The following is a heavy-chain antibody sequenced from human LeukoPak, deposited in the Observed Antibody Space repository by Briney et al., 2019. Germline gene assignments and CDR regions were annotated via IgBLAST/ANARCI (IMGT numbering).Heavy chain of an antibody. CDR1: GFTFSSYA. CDR3: ARDGSNASGSTFDN. D-gene: IGHD3-10*01. CDR2: ISYDGSNK. V-gene: IGHV3-30*04. Sequence: GGSLRLSCAASGFTFSSYATHWVRQAPGKGLEWVAVISYDGSNKYFADSVKGRFTISRDNSKNTLYLQMNSLRAEDTAVYYCARDGSNASGSTFDNWGQGILVPVSS. J-gene: IGHJ4*02.